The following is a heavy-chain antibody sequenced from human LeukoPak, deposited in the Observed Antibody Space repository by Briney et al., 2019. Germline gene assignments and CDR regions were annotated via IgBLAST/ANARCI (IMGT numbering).Heavy chain of an antibody. V-gene: IGHV1-2*02. CDR1: GYTFTAYF. CDR3: ARDSLTSRLGFDV. J-gene: IGHJ2*01. D-gene: IGHD6-6*01. CDR2: INSKSGDT. Sequence: GASVKVSCKASGYTFTAYFIHWVRQAPGQGLEWMGSINSKSGDTTYAETFQGRVTMTRDTSINTAYMEVSGLTSDDTAMYYCARDSLTSRLGFDVWGRGTLVTVSS.